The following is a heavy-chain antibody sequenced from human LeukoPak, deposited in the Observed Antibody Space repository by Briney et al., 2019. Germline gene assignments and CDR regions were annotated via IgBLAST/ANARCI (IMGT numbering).Heavy chain of an antibody. D-gene: IGHD3-10*01. CDR3: ARRRSGSPYLRSYYFDY. CDR2: INHSGST. Sequence: SETLSLTCAVYGGSFSGYYWSWIRQPPGKGLEWIGEINHSGSTNYNPSLKSRVTISVDTSENQFSLKLSSVTAADTAVYYCARRRSGSPYLRSYYFDYWGQGTLVTVSS. J-gene: IGHJ4*02. V-gene: IGHV4-34*01. CDR1: GGSFSGYY.